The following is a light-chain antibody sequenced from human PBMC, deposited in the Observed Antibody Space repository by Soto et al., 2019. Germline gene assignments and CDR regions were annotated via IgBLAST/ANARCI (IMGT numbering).Light chain of an antibody. CDR3: QQRYSSPRT. CDR2: AAS. J-gene: IGKJ1*01. CDR1: QSIDTF. V-gene: IGKV1-39*01. Sequence: DIQMAQSPSSLSASLGDTVSITCRASQSIDTFLNWYQQSPGKAPKLLIYAASSLQTGVTSRFSGSGSGTVFTLTIGSLQPDDFATYYCQQRYSSPRTFGQGTKVEV.